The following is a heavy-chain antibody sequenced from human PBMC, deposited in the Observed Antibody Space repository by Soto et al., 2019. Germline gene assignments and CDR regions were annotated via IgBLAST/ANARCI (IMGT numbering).Heavy chain of an antibody. CDR2: IWYDGSNK. D-gene: IGHD3-22*01. J-gene: IGHJ3*02. V-gene: IGHV3-33*01. CDR1: GFTFSSYG. CDR3: ARDYYDSSGYLRDDAFDI. Sequence: GGSLRLPCAASGFTFSSYGMHWVRQAPGKGLEWVAVIWYDGSNKYYADSVKGRFTISRDNSKNTLYLQMNSLRAEDTAVYYCARDYYDSSGYLRDDAFDIWGQGTMVTVSS.